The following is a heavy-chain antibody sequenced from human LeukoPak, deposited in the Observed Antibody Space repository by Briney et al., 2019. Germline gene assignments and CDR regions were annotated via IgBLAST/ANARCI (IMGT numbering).Heavy chain of an antibody. D-gene: IGHD3-10*01. CDR2: IYHSGST. Sequence: PETLSLTCTVSGYSISSGYYWGWIRQPPGKGLEWIGSIYHSGSTYYNPSLKSRVTISVDTSKNQFSLKLSSVTAADTAVYYCARRYGSGSSGTFDYWGQGTLVTVSS. V-gene: IGHV4-38-2*02. J-gene: IGHJ4*02. CDR1: GYSISSGYY. CDR3: ARRYGSGSSGTFDY.